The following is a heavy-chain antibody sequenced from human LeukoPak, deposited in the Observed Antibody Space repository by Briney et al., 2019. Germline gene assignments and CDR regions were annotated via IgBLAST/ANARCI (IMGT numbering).Heavy chain of an antibody. J-gene: IGHJ6*03. CDR2: ISSSSSYI. CDR1: GFTFSSYS. V-gene: IGHV3-21*01. D-gene: IGHD2-15*01. Sequence: GGSLRLSCAASGFTFSSYSMNWVRQAPGKGLEWVSSISSSSSYIYYADSVKGRFTISRDNAKNSLYLQMNSLRAEDTAVYYCASVNSGYCSGGSCYSPYYYYYYMDVWGKGTTVIVSS. CDR3: ASVNSGYCSGGSCYSPYYYYYYMDV.